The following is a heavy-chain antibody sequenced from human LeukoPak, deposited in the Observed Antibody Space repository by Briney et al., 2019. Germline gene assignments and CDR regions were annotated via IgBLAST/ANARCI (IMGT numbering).Heavy chain of an antibody. CDR2: IIPIFGTA. V-gene: IGHV1-69*13. Sequence: ASVKVSCKASGGTFSRYAISWVRQAPGQGLAWMGGIIPIFGTANYAQKFQGRVTITADESTSTAYMELSSLRSEDTAVYCCASLRLGYFDYWGQGTLVTVSS. D-gene: IGHD3-16*01. J-gene: IGHJ4*02. CDR1: GGTFSRYA. CDR3: ASLRLGYFDY.